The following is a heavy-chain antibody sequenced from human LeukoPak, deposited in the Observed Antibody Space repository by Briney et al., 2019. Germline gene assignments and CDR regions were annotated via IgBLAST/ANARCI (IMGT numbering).Heavy chain of an antibody. D-gene: IGHD6-19*01. CDR1: GFPFSSYG. V-gene: IGHV3-33*01. Sequence: GRSLRLSCAASGFPFSSYGMHWVRQAPGKGLEGVAIIWDDGSTKFYADSVKGRFTISRDNSKTTLFLQMNSLRAEDTAVYYCARENIAVAGTIDYWGQGTLVTVSS. CDR3: ARENIAVAGTIDY. CDR2: IWDDGSTK. J-gene: IGHJ4*02.